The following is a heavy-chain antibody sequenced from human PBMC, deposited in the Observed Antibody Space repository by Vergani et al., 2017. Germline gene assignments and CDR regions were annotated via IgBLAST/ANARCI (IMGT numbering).Heavy chain of an antibody. CDR2: IIPILGIA. D-gene: IGHD1-26*01. J-gene: IGHJ6*02. Sequence: QVQLVQSGAEVKKPGSSVKVSCKASGGTFSSYTISWVRQAPGQGLEWMGRIIPILGIANYAQKFQGRVTITADKSTSTAYMELSSLRSEDTAVYYCAKGGGATGSDYYYYGMDVWGQGTTVTVSS. CDR1: GGTFSSYT. CDR3: AKGGGATGSDYYYYGMDV. V-gene: IGHV1-69*02.